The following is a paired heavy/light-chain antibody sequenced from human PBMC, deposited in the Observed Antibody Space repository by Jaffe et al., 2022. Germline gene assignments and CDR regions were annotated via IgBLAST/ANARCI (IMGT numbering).Light chain of an antibody. Sequence: EIVLTQSPGTLSLSPGERATLSCRASQSVSSSYLAWYQQKPGQAPRLLIYGASSRATGIPDRFSGSGSGTDFTLTISRLEPEDFAVYYCQQYGSSPSTFGGGTKVEIK. CDR2: GAS. CDR3: QQYGSSPST. CDR1: QSVSSSY. J-gene: IGKJ4*01. V-gene: IGKV3-20*01.
Heavy chain of an antibody. J-gene: IGHJ6*03. Sequence: QVQLVESGGGLVKPGGSLRLSCAASGFTFSDYYMSWIRQAPGKGLEWVSYISSSGSTIYYADSVKGRFTISRDNAKNSLYLQMNSLRAEDTAVYYCARDVRSSSWPTYYYYYMDVWGKGTTVTVSS. CDR2: ISSSGSTI. CDR1: GFTFSDYY. D-gene: IGHD6-13*01. CDR3: ARDVRSSSWPTYYYYYMDV. V-gene: IGHV3-11*01.